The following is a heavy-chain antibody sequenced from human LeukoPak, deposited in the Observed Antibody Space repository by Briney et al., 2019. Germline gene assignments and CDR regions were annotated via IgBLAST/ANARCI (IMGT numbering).Heavy chain of an antibody. CDR3: ASFTYCSSTSCYLTTPFDY. D-gene: IGHD2-2*01. CDR2: IRYDGSNK. CDR1: GFTFSSYG. V-gene: IGHV3-30*02. Sequence: GGSLRLSFAASGFTFSSYGMHWVRQAPGKGLEWVAFIRYDGSNKYYADSVKGRFTISRDNSKNTLYLQMNSLRAEDTAVYYCASFTYCSSTSCYLTTPFDYWGQGTLVTVSS. J-gene: IGHJ4*02.